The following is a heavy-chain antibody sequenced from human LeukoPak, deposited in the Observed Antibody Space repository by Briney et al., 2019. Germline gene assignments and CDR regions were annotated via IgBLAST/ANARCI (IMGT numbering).Heavy chain of an antibody. J-gene: IGHJ3*02. Sequence: ASVKVSCKASGYTFTGYYMHWVRQAPGQGLEWMGGIIPIFGTANYAQKFQGRVTITADKSTSTAYMELSSLRSEDTAVYYRAREGVLDDAFDIWGQGTMVTVSS. CDR2: IIPIFGTA. CDR3: AREGVLDDAFDI. D-gene: IGHD1-1*01. CDR1: GYTFTGYY. V-gene: IGHV1-69*06.